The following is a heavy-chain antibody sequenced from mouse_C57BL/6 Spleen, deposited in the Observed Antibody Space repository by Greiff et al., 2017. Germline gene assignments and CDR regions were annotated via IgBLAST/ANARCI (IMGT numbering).Heavy chain of an antibody. Sequence: QVQLQQSGPGLVQPSQSLSITCTVSGFSLTSYGVHWVRQSPGKGLEWLGVIWSGGSTDYNAVFISRLSISKDNSKSQFFFKMNSLQDDDTSIYYCARKGTVVAPYAMDYWGQGTSVTVSS. V-gene: IGHV2-2*01. CDR2: IWSGGST. D-gene: IGHD1-1*01. J-gene: IGHJ4*01. CDR3: ARKGTVVAPYAMDY. CDR1: GFSLTSYG.